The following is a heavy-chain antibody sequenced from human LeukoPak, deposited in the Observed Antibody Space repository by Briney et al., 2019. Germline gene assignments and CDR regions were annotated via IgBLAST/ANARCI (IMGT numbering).Heavy chain of an antibody. V-gene: IGHV3-23*01. CDR1: GXXFSSYA. D-gene: IGHD6-19*01. CDR3: AKVGSAVAVFNWFDP. J-gene: IGHJ5*02. Sequence: GGSLRLSCAVSGXXFSSYAMSWVRQAPXXXXXWXSAISGSGGSTYYADSVKGRFTISRDNSKNTLYLQMNSLRAEDTAVYYCAKVGSAVAVFNWFDPWGQGTLVTVSS. CDR2: ISGSGGST.